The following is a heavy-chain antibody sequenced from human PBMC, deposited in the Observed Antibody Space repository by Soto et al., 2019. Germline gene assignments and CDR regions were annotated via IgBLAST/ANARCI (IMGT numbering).Heavy chain of an antibody. J-gene: IGHJ4*02. CDR2: INAGNGNT. CDR1: GYTFTGYA. CDR3: ARALAVAADIDY. V-gene: IGHV1-3*01. D-gene: IGHD6-19*01. Sequence: ASVKVSCKASGYTFTGYAMHWVRQAPGQRLEWMGWINAGNGNTKYSQKFQGRVTITRDTSASTAYMELSSLRSEDTAVYYCARALAVAADIDYWGQGTLVTVSS.